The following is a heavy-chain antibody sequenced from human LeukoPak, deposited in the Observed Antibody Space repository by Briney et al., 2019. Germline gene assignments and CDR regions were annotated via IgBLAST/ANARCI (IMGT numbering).Heavy chain of an antibody. Sequence: GGSLRLSCAASGFTVSSNYMSWVRQAPGKGLEWVSYISSSGSTIYYADSVKGRFTISRDNAKNSLYLQMNSLRAEDTAVYYCARDWGHGGAAFDIWGQGTMVTVSS. CDR2: ISSSGSTI. CDR3: ARDWGHGGAAFDI. V-gene: IGHV3-11*01. J-gene: IGHJ3*02. CDR1: GFTVSSNY. D-gene: IGHD4-23*01.